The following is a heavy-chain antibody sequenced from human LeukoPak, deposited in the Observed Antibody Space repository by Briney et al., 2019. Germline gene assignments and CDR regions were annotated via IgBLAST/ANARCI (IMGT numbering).Heavy chain of an antibody. V-gene: IGHV4-34*01. CDR3: ARGLGATGSLVGY. CDR1: GGSFSGYY. CDR2: INHSGST. D-gene: IGHD1-26*01. J-gene: IGHJ4*02. Sequence: SETLSLTCAVYGGSFSGYYWSWIRQPPGKVLEWIGEINHSGSTNYNPSLKSRVTISVDTSKNQFSLKLSSVTAADTAVYYCARGLGATGSLVGYWGQGTLVTVSS.